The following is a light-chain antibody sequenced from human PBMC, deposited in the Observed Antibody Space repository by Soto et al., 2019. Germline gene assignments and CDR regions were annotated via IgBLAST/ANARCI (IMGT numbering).Light chain of an antibody. CDR2: AVT. Sequence: QSLLTQPASLSGAAGQSITIPCTGTSFDVGSSNLVSWYQHHPGTATKLLTYAVTERPSGVSTRYTGSKSGTTASLTISGLNPDDEADYFCCSYGGNSEVFGTGTKVTVL. CDR1: SFDVGSSNL. V-gene: IGLV2-23*02. J-gene: IGLJ1*01. CDR3: CSYGGNSEV.